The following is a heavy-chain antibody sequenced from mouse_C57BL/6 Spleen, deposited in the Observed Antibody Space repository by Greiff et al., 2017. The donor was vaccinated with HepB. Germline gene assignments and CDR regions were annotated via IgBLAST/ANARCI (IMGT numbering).Heavy chain of an antibody. CDR3: ARGSMIRAFYYAMDY. CDR2: INPYNGDT. CDR1: GYSFTGYF. Sequence: VQLQQSGPELVKPGDSVKISCKASGYSFTGYFMNWVMQSHGKSLEWIGRINPYNGDTFYNQKFKGKATLTVDKSSSTAHMELRSLTSEDSAVYYCARGSMIRAFYYAMDYWGQGTSVTVSS. J-gene: IGHJ4*01. V-gene: IGHV1-20*01. D-gene: IGHD2-4*01.